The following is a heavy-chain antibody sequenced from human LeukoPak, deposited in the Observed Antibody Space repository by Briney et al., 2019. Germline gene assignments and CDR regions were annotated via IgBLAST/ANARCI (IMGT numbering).Heavy chain of an antibody. V-gene: IGHV1-2*02. CDR3: ARDGVAGSSDAFDL. Sequence: ALVKVSCKASGYTFTDYYIHWVRQAPGQGLEWMTYIDPNSGGPHFAQKFQGRVTLTRDTSISTAYMELKWLTSDDTAVYYCARDGVAGSSDAFDLWGQGTMVTVSS. CDR1: GYTFTDYY. CDR2: IDPNSGGP. J-gene: IGHJ3*01. D-gene: IGHD6-19*01.